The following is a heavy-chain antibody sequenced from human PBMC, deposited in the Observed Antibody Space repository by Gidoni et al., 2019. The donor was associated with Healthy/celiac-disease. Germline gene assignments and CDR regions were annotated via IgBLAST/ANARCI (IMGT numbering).Heavy chain of an antibody. J-gene: IGHJ4*02. CDR1: GGSFSGYS. D-gene: IGHD6-19*01. Sequence: QVQLQQWGAGLLKPSETLSLTCAVYGGSFSGYSWSWIRQPPGKGLEWIGEINHSGSTNYNPSLKSRVTISVDTSKNQFSLKLSSVTAADTAVYYCARGDVPGIAVAGPNYWGQGTLVTVSS. V-gene: IGHV4-34*01. CDR2: INHSGST. CDR3: ARGDVPGIAVAGPNY.